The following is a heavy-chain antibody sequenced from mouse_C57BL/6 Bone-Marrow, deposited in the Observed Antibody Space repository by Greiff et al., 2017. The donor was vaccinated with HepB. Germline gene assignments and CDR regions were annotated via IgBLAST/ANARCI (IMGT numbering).Heavy chain of an antibody. V-gene: IGHV3-6*01. CDR3: AREGDDYAPWFAY. Sequence: EVKLVESGPGLVKPSQSLSLTCSVTGYSITSGYYWNWIRQFPGNKLEWMGYISYDGSNNYNPSLKNRISITRDTSKNQFFLKLNSVTTEDTATYYCAREGDDYAPWFAYWGQGTLVTVSA. J-gene: IGHJ3*01. CDR2: ISYDGSN. D-gene: IGHD2-4*01. CDR1: GYSITSGYY.